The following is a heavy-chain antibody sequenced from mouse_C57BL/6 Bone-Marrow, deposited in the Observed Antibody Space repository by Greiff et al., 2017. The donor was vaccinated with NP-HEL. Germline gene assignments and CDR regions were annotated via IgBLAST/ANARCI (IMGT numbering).Heavy chain of an antibody. CDR1: GFTFTDYY. V-gene: IGHV7-3*01. Sequence: EVQLVESGGGLVQPGGSLSLSCAASGFTFTDYYMSWVRQPPGKALEWLGFIRNKANGYTTEYSASVKGRFTISRDNSKSILYLQMNALRAEDSATYYCARYKTTVVADYAMDYWGQGTSVTVSS. D-gene: IGHD1-1*01. CDR2: IRNKANGYTT. CDR3: ARYKTTVVADYAMDY. J-gene: IGHJ4*01.